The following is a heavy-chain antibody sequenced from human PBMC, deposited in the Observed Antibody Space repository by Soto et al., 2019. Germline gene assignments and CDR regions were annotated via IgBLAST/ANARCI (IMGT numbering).Heavy chain of an antibody. J-gene: IGHJ4*02. D-gene: IGHD1-7*01. V-gene: IGHV4-59*01. Sequence: PSETLSLTCTVSGGSISSYYWSWIRQPPGKGLEWVGYIYDSGSTNYNPSLKSRVTISVDTSKNQLSLKLSSVTAADTAVYYCARDRNYGGADYWGQGTLVTVSS. CDR1: GGSISSYY. CDR3: ARDRNYGGADY. CDR2: IYDSGST.